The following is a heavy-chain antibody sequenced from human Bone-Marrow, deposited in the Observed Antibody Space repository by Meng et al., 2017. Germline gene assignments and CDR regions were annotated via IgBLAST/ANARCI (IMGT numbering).Heavy chain of an antibody. J-gene: IGHJ4*02. CDR1: GYNFPDYY. CDR2: IIPILGIA. V-gene: IGHV1-69*04. CDR3: ARDVSDGYNQIIGPGYDY. Sequence: SVKVSCKPSGYNFPDYYIHWVRQAPGQGLEWMGRIIPILGIANYAQKFQGRVTITADKSTSTAYMELSSLRSEDTAVYYCARDVSDGYNQIIGPGYDYWGQGTLVTVSS. D-gene: IGHD5-24*01.